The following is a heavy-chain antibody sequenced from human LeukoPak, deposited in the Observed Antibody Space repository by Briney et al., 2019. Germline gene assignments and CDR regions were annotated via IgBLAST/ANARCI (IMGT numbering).Heavy chain of an antibody. J-gene: IGHJ4*02. CDR3: ARGRYNTGWYPDYFDY. CDR1: GGSFSGYY. D-gene: IGHD6-19*01. Sequence: PSETLSLTCAVYGGSFSGYYWSWVRQAPGEGLEWVANIKQDGSANWYADSVKGRFTVSRDNARNSVYLEMNSLRAEDTAIYYCARGRYNTGWYPDYFDYWGQGTLVTVSS. CDR2: IKQDGSAN. V-gene: IGHV3-7*04.